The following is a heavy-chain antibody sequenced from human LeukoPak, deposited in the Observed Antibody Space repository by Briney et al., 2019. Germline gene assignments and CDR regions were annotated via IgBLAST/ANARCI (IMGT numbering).Heavy chain of an antibody. V-gene: IGHV3-23*01. D-gene: IGHD3-16*01. J-gene: IGHJ1*01. Sequence: HPGGSLRLSCAASGFTFSSYAMSWVRQAPGKGLEWVSAISGTGGSTYFADSMKGRFTISRDNSKNTVYLQMNSLRVEDTAVYYCARDQRPGWGEYFQHWGQGTLVTVSS. CDR3: ARDQRPGWGEYFQH. CDR2: ISGTGGST. CDR1: GFTFSSYA.